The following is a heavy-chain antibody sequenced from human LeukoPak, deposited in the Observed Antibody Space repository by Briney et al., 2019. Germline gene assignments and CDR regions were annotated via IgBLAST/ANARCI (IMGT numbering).Heavy chain of an antibody. CDR3: ARGQLSSGWTPAAYFDY. V-gene: IGHV3-21*01. CDR1: GFTFSSYS. Sequence: GGSLRLSCAASGFTFSSYSMNWVRQAPGKGLEWVSSISSSSSYIYYADSVKGRFTISRDNAKNSLYLQMNSLRAEDTAVYYCARGQLSSGWTPAAYFDYWGQGTLVTVSS. CDR2: ISSSSSYI. D-gene: IGHD6-19*01. J-gene: IGHJ4*02.